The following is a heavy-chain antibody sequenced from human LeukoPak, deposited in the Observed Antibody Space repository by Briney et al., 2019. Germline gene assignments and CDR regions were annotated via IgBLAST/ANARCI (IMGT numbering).Heavy chain of an antibody. Sequence: GGSLRLSCAASGFTVSSNYMSWVRQAPGKGLEWVSVIYSGGSTYYADSVKGRFTISRDNSKNTLYLQMNSLRAEDTAVYYCAKTPYSPSPYYYYYMDVWGKGTTVTVSS. V-gene: IGHV3-53*01. D-gene: IGHD5-18*01. CDR2: IYSGGST. CDR1: GFTVSSNY. CDR3: AKTPYSPSPYYYYYMDV. J-gene: IGHJ6*03.